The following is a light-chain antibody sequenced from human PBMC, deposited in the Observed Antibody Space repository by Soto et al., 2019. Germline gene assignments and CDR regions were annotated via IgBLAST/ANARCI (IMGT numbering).Light chain of an antibody. V-gene: IGKV3-20*01. J-gene: IGKJ2*01. Sequence: ETVLTQSPGTLSLSPGERATLSCRASQSVSSSYLAWYQQKPGQAPRLLFYGASSRATGIPDRFSGSGSGIDLTLTISRLEPEDFAVYYCQQYGSSPHTFGQGTKLEI. CDR2: GAS. CDR1: QSVSSSY. CDR3: QQYGSSPHT.